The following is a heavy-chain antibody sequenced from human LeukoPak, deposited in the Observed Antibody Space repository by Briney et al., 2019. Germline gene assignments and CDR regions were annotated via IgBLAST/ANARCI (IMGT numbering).Heavy chain of an antibody. CDR3: VRPRGSGYYSIDAFDI. D-gene: IGHD3-22*01. V-gene: IGHV3-74*01. Sequence: GGSLRLSCAVSGFTFSNYAMIWVRQAPGKGLVWVSRVNTDGTTTTYADFVKGRFTISRDNAKNTLYLQMNSLRAEDMAVYYCVRPRGSGYYSIDAFDIWGQGTMVTVSS. J-gene: IGHJ3*02. CDR1: GFTFSNYA. CDR2: VNTDGTTT.